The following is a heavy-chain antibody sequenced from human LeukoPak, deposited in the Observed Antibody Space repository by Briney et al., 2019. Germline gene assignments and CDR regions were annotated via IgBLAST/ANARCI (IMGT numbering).Heavy chain of an antibody. CDR3: VRGRLGMDV. CDR2: VWHDGNNK. Sequence: GGSLRLSCAVSGFTFSSYGMHWVRQAPGKGLEWVAVVWHDGNNKYYGDSVKARFSISRDNSNNMLYLQMNSLRAEDTAVYYCVRGRLGMDVWDQGTTVTVSS. J-gene: IGHJ6*02. CDR1: GFTFSSYG. V-gene: IGHV3-33*01. D-gene: IGHD1-26*01.